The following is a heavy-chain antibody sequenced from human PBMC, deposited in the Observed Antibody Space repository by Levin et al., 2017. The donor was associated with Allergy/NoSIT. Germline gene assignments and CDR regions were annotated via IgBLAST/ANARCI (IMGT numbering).Heavy chain of an antibody. V-gene: IGHV2-5*01. CDR2: IYWNDDK. Sequence: SQTLSLTCTFSGFSLSTSGVGVGWIRQPPGKALEWLALIYWNDDKRYSPSLKSRLTITKDTSKNQVVLTMTNMDPVDTATYYCAHRLVPSIAVAGTVDFDYWGQGTLVTVSS. J-gene: IGHJ4*02. CDR1: GFSLSTSGVG. D-gene: IGHD6-19*01. CDR3: AHRLVPSIAVAGTVDFDY.